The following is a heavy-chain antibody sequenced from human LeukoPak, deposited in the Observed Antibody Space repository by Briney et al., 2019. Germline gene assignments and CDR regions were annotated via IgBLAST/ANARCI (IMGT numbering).Heavy chain of an antibody. CDR3: ARIDKTQRLVLGVEQ. CDR2: IYHFGDM. CDR1: GYYVTDGYY. V-gene: IGHV4-38-2*02. D-gene: IGHD6-13*01. Sequence: PSETLSLTCTVSGYYVTDGYYWGWIRQPPGKGLEWIGHIYHFGDMFYNPSLNTRVTLSVDTSQNQISLTLTSLTAADTATYYCARIDKTQRLVLGVEQWGQGTLVTVSS. J-gene: IGHJ1*01.